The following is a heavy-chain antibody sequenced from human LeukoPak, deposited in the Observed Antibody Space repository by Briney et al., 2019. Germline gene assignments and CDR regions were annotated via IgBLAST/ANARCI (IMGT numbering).Heavy chain of an antibody. CDR3: ARDQLKWNFGFDP. D-gene: IGHD5-18*01. Sequence: PSETLSLTCAVYGGSFSGYYWSWIRQHPVKGLEWIGYIYYSGSTYYNPSLKSRVTISVDTSKNQFSLKLSSVTAADTAVYYCARDQLKWNFGFDPWGQGTLVTVSS. J-gene: IGHJ5*02. CDR2: IYYSGST. CDR1: GGSFSGYY. V-gene: IGHV4-31*11.